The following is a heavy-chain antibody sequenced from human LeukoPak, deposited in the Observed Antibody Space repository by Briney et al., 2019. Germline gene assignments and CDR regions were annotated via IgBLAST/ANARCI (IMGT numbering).Heavy chain of an antibody. CDR2: ISRNSGSI. D-gene: IGHD1-26*01. Sequence: PGRSLRLSCAASGFAFDDYAMHWVRQAPGKGLEWVSGISRNSGSIGYADSVKGRFTISRDNAKNSLYLQMNSLRAEDTALYYCAKDRYSHSGSYYDYWGQGTLVTVSS. CDR1: GFAFDDYA. V-gene: IGHV3-9*01. CDR3: AKDRYSHSGSYYDY. J-gene: IGHJ4*02.